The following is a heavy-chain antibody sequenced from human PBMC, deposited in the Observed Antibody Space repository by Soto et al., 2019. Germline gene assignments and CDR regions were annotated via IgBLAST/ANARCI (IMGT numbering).Heavy chain of an antibody. Sequence: AAVKVSCKASGYTFTSYGINWVRQAPGQGXEWMGWISAYNGNTNYAQKLQGRVTMTTDTSTSTAYMELRSLRSDDTAVYYCARARALGYCSGGSCYSGYWGQGTLVTVSS. J-gene: IGHJ4*02. D-gene: IGHD2-15*01. CDR2: ISAYNGNT. CDR1: GYTFTSYG. CDR3: ARARALGYCSGGSCYSGY. V-gene: IGHV1-18*04.